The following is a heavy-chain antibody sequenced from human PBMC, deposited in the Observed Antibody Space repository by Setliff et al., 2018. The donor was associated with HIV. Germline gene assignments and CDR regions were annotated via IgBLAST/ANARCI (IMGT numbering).Heavy chain of an antibody. D-gene: IGHD6-6*01. CDR3: AHIAARPVRYYYYGMDV. Sequence: SETLSLTCAVYGGSFSGYYWSWIRQPPGKGLEWIGEINHSGSTNYNPSLKSRVTISVDTSKKQFSLKLSSVSAADTAVYYCAHIAARPVRYYYYGMDVWGQGTTVTVSS. CDR1: GGSFSGYY. V-gene: IGHV4-34*01. J-gene: IGHJ6*02. CDR2: INHSGST.